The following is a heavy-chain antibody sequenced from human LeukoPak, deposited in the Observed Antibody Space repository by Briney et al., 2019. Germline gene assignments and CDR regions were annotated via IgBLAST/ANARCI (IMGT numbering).Heavy chain of an antibody. V-gene: IGHV4-61*01. D-gene: IGHD3-3*01. J-gene: IGHJ6*02. CDR2: IYYSGST. Sequence: SETLSLTCTVSGGSVSSGSYYWSWIRQPPGKGLEWIGYIYYSGSTYYNPSLKSRVTISVDTSKNQFSLKLSSVTAADTAVYYCASYLGYYDFWSGYYPGDYYYGMDVWGQGTTVTVSS. CDR1: GGSVSSGSYY. CDR3: ASYLGYYDFWSGYYPGDYYYGMDV.